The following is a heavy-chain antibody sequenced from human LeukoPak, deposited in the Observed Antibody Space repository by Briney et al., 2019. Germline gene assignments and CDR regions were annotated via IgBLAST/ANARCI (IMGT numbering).Heavy chain of an antibody. J-gene: IGHJ5*02. CDR2: INGRGGNT. V-gene: IGHV3-23*01. CDR1: GVIISSYA. Sequence: GGSLRLSCAASGVIISSYAMSWVRQAPGKGLEWVSAINGRGGNTYYADFVKGRFTISRDNSKSTVYLQMNSLRTEDKAVYYCAKDRVSPGFNWFDPWGQGTLVTVSS. CDR3: AKDRVSPGFNWFDP. D-gene: IGHD2/OR15-2a*01.